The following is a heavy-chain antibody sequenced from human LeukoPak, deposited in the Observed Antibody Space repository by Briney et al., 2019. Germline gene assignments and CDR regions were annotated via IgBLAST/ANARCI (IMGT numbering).Heavy chain of an antibody. CDR2: LYSDGNT. Sequence: GGSLRLSCAASGFTVITYDMTWVRQAPGKGLEWVSVLYSDGNTKYADSVQGRFTISRDNSKNTLYLEMNSLSPEDTAVYYCARGVEPLAANTLAYWGQGTLVTVSS. D-gene: IGHD1-14*01. V-gene: IGHV3-53*01. CDR1: GFTVITYD. J-gene: IGHJ4*02. CDR3: ARGVEPLAANTLAY.